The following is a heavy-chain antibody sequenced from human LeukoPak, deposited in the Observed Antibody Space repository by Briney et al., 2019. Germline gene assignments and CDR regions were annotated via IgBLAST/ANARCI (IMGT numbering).Heavy chain of an antibody. D-gene: IGHD5-24*01. CDR1: GFSFSNYN. CDR2: ISSSSSYI. J-gene: IGHJ4*02. Sequence: TGGSLRLSCTASGFSFSNYNMNWVRQAPGKGLEWVSSISSSSSYIYYADSVKGRFTISRDNAKNSLYLQMNSLRAEDTAVYYCAAGYNSGLAYWGQGTLVTVSS. V-gene: IGHV3-21*01. CDR3: AAGYNSGLAY.